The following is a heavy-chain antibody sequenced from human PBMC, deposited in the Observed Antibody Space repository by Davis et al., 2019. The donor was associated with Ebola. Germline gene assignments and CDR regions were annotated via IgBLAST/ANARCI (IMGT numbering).Heavy chain of an antibody. CDR1: GGSISSSSYY. D-gene: IGHD2-8*01. J-gene: IGHJ4*02. V-gene: IGHV4-39*01. CDR2: IYYSGST. Sequence: PSETLSLTCTVSGGSISSSSYYWGWIRQPPGKGLEWIGYIYYSGSTYYNPSLKSRVTISIDTSKNQFSLKLSSVTAADTAVYYCARRKYCTSVTTCFYYFDYWGQGALVTVSS. CDR3: ARRKYCTSVTTCFYYFDY.